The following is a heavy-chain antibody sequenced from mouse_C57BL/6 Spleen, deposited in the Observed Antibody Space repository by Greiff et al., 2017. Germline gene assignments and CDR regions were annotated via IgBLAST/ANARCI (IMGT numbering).Heavy chain of an antibody. CDR2: IWSGGST. D-gene: IGHD2-4*01. J-gene: IGHJ1*03. V-gene: IGHV2-2*01. CDR1: GFSLTSYG. CDR3: ARNYDYVWYFDV. Sequence: VKLMESGPGLVQPSQSLSITCTVSGFSLTSYGVHWVRQSPGKGLEWLGVIWSGGSTDYNAAFISRLSISKDNSKSQVFFKMNSLQADDTAIYYCARNYDYVWYFDVWGTGTTVTVSS.